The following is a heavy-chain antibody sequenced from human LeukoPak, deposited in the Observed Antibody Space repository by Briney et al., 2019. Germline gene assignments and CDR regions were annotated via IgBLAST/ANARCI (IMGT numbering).Heavy chain of an antibody. CDR2: IWYDGSNK. D-gene: IGHD3-22*01. V-gene: IGHV3-33*01. CDR1: GFTFSSYG. J-gene: IGHJ4*02. Sequence: PGGSLRLSCAASGFTFSSYGMHWVRQAPGKGLEWVAVIWYDGSNKYYADSVKGRFTISRDNSKNTLYLQMNGLRAEDTAVYYCARDRRRYYDSSGSFDYWGQGTLVTVSS. CDR3: ARDRRRYYDSSGSFDY.